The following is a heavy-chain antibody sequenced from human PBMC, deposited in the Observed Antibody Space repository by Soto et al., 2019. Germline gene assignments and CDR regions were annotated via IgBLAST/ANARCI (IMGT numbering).Heavy chain of an antibody. CDR3: ARVWGYSSSSDPGKYYDYYYRDV. D-gene: IGHD6-6*01. V-gene: IGHV3-21*01. Sequence: GGSLRLSCAASGFTFSSYSMNWVRQAPGKGLEWVSSISSSSSYIYYADSVKGRFTISRDNAKNSLYLQMNSLRAEDTAVYYCARVWGYSSSSDPGKYYDYYYRDVWGKGTTVTVSS. CDR1: GFTFSSYS. J-gene: IGHJ6*03. CDR2: ISSSSSYI.